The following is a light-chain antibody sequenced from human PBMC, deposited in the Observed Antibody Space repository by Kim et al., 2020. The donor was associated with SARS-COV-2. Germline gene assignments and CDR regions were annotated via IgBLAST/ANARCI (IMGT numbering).Light chain of an antibody. CDR3: EQNKSDPRT. J-gene: IGKJ4*01. CDR2: AAS. V-gene: IGKV1D-16*01. Sequence: VSLGDRVTITCRASQGISSWLAWYQHKPERAPKSLIFAASSLQSGVPSRFSGGGSGTEFTLTNSSVQPQDFATYNCEQNKSDPRTLGGGTK. CDR1: QGISSW.